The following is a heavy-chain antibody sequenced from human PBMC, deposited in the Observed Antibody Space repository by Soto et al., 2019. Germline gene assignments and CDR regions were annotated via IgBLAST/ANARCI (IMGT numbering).Heavy chain of an antibody. CDR2: ISGSGGST. CDR1: GFTFSSYA. V-gene: IGHV3-23*01. D-gene: IGHD2-8*01. CDR3: SVLTKGDYYYYCGRDV. J-gene: IGHJ6*04. Sequence: GSLRLSCAASGFTFSSYAMSWVRQAPGKGLEWVSAISGSGGSTYYADSVKGRFTISRDNSKNTLYLQMNSLRAEDTAVYYCSVLTKGDYYYYCGRDVGGKGTRFTFS.